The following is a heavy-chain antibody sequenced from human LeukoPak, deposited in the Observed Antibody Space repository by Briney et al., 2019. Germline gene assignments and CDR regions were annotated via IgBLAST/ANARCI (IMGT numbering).Heavy chain of an antibody. V-gene: IGHV1-69*04. J-gene: IGHJ4*02. Sequence: SVKVSCKASGGTFSSYAISWVRQAPGQGLEWMGRIIPILGIANYAQKFQGRVTITADKSTSTAYMELSSLRSEDTAVYYCARDRVTMVRGGVGYWGQGTLVTVSS. CDR2: IIPILGIA. D-gene: IGHD3-10*01. CDR1: GGTFSSYA. CDR3: ARDRVTMVRGGVGY.